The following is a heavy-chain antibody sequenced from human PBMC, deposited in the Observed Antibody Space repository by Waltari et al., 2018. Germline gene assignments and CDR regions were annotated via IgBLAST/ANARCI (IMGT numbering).Heavy chain of an antibody. CDR1: GYSISSGYY. D-gene: IGHD6-13*01. Sequence: QVQLQESGPGLVKPSETLSLTCAVSGYSISSGYYWGWIRQPPGKGLEWIGSIYHSGSTYYNPSLKSRVTISVDTSKNQFSRKLSSVTAADTAVYYCARRRGYSSFDYYYYGMDVWGQGTTVTVSS. V-gene: IGHV4-38-2*01. J-gene: IGHJ6*02. CDR2: IYHSGST. CDR3: ARRRGYSSFDYYYYGMDV.